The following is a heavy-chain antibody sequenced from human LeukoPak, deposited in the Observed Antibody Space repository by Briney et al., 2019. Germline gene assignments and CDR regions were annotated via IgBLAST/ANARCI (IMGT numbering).Heavy chain of an antibody. Sequence: ASVKVSCKASGYIFNGYYMHWVRQAPGQGLEWMGWINPDSGGTYYAQKFQDRVTMTRDTSMSAAYMEISRLTYDDTAVYYCGRGIQSFDPWGQGTLVTVSS. CDR3: GRGIQSFDP. V-gene: IGHV1-2*02. J-gene: IGHJ5*02. CDR2: INPDSGGT. CDR1: GYIFNGYY.